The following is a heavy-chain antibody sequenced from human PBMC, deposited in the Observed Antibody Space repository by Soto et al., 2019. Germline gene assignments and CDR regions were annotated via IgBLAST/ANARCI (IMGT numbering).Heavy chain of an antibody. CDR2: INPSISTI. CDR1: GFTFSDYY. Sequence: GGSLRLSCAASGFTFSDYYMSWIRQAPGKGLEWVSFINPSISTIYYADSVKGRFTVSRDNAKNSLYLQMNSLRAEDTAVYYCVREAITAMVFDYWGQGALVTAPQ. D-gene: IGHD5-18*01. CDR3: VREAITAMVFDY. J-gene: IGHJ4*02. V-gene: IGHV3-11*01.